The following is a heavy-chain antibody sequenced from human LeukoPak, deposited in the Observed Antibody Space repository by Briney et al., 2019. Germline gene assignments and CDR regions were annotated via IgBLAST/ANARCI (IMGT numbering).Heavy chain of an antibody. CDR1: GGSVSTIDYY. CDR3: ARTGGSFYFYYYMDV. J-gene: IGHJ6*03. V-gene: IGHV4-39*07. CDR2: VYYSGST. Sequence: PSETLSLTCTVSGGSVSTIDYYWGWIRQPPGKGLEWIGSVYYSGSTYYNAPLKSRVTISVDTSKNQFSLKLSSVTAADTAVYYCARTGGSFYFYYYMDVWGKGTTVTVSS. D-gene: IGHD1-26*01.